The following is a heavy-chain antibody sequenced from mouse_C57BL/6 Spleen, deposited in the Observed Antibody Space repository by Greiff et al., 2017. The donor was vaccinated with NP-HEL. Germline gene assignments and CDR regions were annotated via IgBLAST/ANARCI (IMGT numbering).Heavy chain of an antibody. CDR3: ARGPLYDGYYKDAMDY. V-gene: IGHV1-61*01. CDR1: GYTFTSYW. D-gene: IGHD2-3*01. Sequence: QVQLQQPGAELVRPGSSVKLSCKASGYTFTSYWMDWVKQRPGQGLEWIGNIYPSDSETHYNQKFKDKATLTVDKSSSTAYMQLSSLTSEDSAVYYCARGPLYDGYYKDAMDYWGQGTSVTVSS. J-gene: IGHJ4*01. CDR2: IYPSDSET.